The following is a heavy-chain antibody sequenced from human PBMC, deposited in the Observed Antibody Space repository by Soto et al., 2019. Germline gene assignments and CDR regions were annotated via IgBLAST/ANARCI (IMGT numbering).Heavy chain of an antibody. J-gene: IGHJ4*02. CDR2: TYYRSKWYN. CDR1: GDSVSSNSAA. D-gene: IGHD5-12*01. CDR3: ARDLTASGYDLIDY. V-gene: IGHV6-1*01. Sequence: SRTLSLSCALSGDSVSSNSAAWNWIRQSPSRGLEWLGRTYYRSKWYNDYAVSVKSRITSNPDTSKNQFSLQLNSVTPEDTAVYYCARDLTASGYDLIDYWGQGTLVTVSS.